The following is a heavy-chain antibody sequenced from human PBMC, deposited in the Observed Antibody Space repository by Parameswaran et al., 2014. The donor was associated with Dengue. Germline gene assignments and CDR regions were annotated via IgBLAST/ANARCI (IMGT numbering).Heavy chain of an antibody. Sequence: WIRQPPGKGLEWVSYISSSGSTIYYADSVKGRFTISRDNAKNSLYLQMNSLRAEDTAVYCCARERTPPYSGSYTKYYYYYMDVWGKGTTVTVSS. D-gene: IGHD1-26*01. V-gene: IGHV3-11*04. CDR3: ARERTPPYSGSYTKYYYYYMDV. J-gene: IGHJ6*03. CDR2: ISSSGSTI.